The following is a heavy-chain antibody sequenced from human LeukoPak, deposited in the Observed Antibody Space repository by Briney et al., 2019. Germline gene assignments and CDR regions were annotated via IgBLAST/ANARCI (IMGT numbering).Heavy chain of an antibody. J-gene: IGHJ4*02. CDR1: GSTFSDYY. V-gene: IGHV3-11*04. Sequence: GGSLRLSCAASGSTFSDYYMSWIRQAPGKGLEWVSYISSSGSTIYYADSVKGRFTISRDNAKNSLYLQMSSLRAEDTAVYYCASTIQPKPSHASITNWGAISYWGQGTLVTVSS. CDR2: ISSSGSTI. D-gene: IGHD7-27*01. CDR3: ASTIQPKPSHASITNWGAISY.